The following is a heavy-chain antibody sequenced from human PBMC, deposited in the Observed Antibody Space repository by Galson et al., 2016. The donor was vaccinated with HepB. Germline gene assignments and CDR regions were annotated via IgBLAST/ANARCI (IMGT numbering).Heavy chain of an antibody. D-gene: IGHD1-14*01. Sequence: SLRLSCAASGFTFSTYAMTWVRQAPGKGLEWVSTISGSGGNTFYADSVKGRFTITRDNSKNTLYLQMNRLRGDDTAVYYCAAREPFYFDYWGQGTLVTVSS. J-gene: IGHJ4*02. CDR2: ISGSGGNT. CDR1: GFTFSTYA. V-gene: IGHV3-23*01. CDR3: AAREPFYFDY.